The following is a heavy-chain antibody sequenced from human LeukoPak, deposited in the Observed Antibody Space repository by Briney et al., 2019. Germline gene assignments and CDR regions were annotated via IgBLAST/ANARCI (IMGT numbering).Heavy chain of an antibody. CDR3: ARGGVSSGINWFHP. J-gene: IGHJ5*02. Sequence: GGSLRLSCAASGFVFSSYAMSWVRQTPARGLEWVSSLRGDGETFYADSVKGRFTISRDNSKNTLYLQMNSLRAEDTALYYCARGGVSSGINWFHPWGQGTLVTVSS. D-gene: IGHD3-10*01. V-gene: IGHV3-23*01. CDR1: GFVFSSYA. CDR2: LRGDGET.